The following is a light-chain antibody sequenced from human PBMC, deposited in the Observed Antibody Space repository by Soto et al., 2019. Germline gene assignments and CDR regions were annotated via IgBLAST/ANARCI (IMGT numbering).Light chain of an antibody. V-gene: IGLV2-11*01. CDR2: DVS. CDR3: CSYAVSLGLYV. CDR1: SSDVGGYNY. J-gene: IGLJ1*01. Sequence: QSALTQPRSVSGSPGQSVTISCTGTSSDVGGYNYVSWYQQHPGKAPKLMIYDVSKRPSGVPDRCSGSKSGNTASLTISGLQAEDEADYYCCSYAVSLGLYVFGTGTKLTVL.